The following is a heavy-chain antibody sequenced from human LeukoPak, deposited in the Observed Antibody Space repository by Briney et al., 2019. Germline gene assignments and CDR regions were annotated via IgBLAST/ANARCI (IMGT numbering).Heavy chain of an antibody. J-gene: IGHJ4*02. CDR3: ARVYTYGSPTSYLDY. Sequence: GGSLRLSCAASGFTFSSYGMHWVRQAPGKGLEWVSSISSSSSYIYYADSLKGRFTISRDNAKNSLFLQMNSLRAEDTAVYYCARVYTYGSPTSYLDYRGQGTVVTVSS. CDR2: ISSSSSYI. CDR1: GFTFSSYG. V-gene: IGHV3-21*04. D-gene: IGHD5-18*01.